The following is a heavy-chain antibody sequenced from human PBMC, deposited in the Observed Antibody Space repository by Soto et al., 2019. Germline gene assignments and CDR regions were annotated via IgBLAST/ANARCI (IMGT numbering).Heavy chain of an antibody. V-gene: IGHV3-30*04. CDR3: ARAREEASEAFDI. CDR1: GFTFSSYA. Sequence: GGSLRLSCAASGFTFSSYAMHWVRQDPGKGLEWVAVISYDGSNKYYADSVKGRFTISRDNSKNTLYLQMNSLRAEDTAVYYCARAREEASEAFDIWGQGTMVTVSS. CDR2: ISYDGSNK. D-gene: IGHD1-26*01. J-gene: IGHJ3*02.